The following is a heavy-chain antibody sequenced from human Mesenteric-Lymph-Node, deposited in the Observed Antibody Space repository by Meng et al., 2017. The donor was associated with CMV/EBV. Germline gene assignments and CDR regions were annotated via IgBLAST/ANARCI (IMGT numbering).Heavy chain of an antibody. CDR3: AREQYGDYGGDLGFDP. J-gene: IGHJ5*02. D-gene: IGHD4-17*01. V-gene: IGHV1-2*02. CDR1: GYTFTDFY. Sequence: ASAKVSCKSSGYTFTDFYLHWVRQAPGQGFEWMGWNNPKSGDKTYAQKFQGRVTMTRDTSINKAYMELSSLRSDDTAVYYCAREQYGDYGGDLGFDPWGRGTLVTVSS. CDR2: NNPKSGDK.